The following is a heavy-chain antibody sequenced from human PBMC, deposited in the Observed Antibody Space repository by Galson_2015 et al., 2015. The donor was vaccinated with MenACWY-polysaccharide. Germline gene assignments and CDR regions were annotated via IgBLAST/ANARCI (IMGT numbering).Heavy chain of an antibody. D-gene: IGHD3-22*01. V-gene: IGHV4-39*01. CDR3: ARHGSDYYDSSGYYGNPFDY. CDR2: IYTSGST. J-gene: IGHJ4*02. Sequence: IYTSGSTYYNPSLTSRVTISVDTSKNQFSLKLSSVTAADTAVYYCARHGSDYYDSSGYYGNPFDYWGQGTLVTVSS.